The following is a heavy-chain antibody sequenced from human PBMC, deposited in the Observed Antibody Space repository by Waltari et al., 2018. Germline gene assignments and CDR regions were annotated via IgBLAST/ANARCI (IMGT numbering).Heavy chain of an antibody. V-gene: IGHV1-69-2*01. D-gene: IGHD6-19*01. CDR3: ATDLRGVIQGVLAVAGGEGY. J-gene: IGHJ4*02. CDR2: VDPEDGET. Sequence: EVQLVQSGAEVKKPGATVKISCKVSGYTFTDYYMHWVQQAPGKGLEWMGLVDPEDGETIYAEKFQGRVTITADTSTDTAYMELSSLRSEDTAVYYCATDLRGVIQGVLAVAGGEGYWGQGTLVTVSS. CDR1: GYTFTDYY.